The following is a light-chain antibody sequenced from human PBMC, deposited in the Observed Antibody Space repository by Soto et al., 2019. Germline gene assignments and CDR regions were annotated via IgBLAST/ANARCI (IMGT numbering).Light chain of an antibody. CDR1: SSDVGGYNY. CDR3: SSYTSTTTRV. Sequence: QSALTQPASVSGYPGQSITISCTGTSSDVGGYNYVSWYQQHPGKGPKLMIYEVSNRPSGVSNRFSGSKSGNTATPTISGLQAEDEADYYCSSYTSTTTRVFGTGTKVTVL. CDR2: EVS. V-gene: IGLV2-14*03. J-gene: IGLJ1*01.